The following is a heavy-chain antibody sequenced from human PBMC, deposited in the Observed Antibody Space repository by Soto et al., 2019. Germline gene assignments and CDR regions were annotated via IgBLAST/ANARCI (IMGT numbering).Heavy chain of an antibody. V-gene: IGHV4-39*07. D-gene: IGHD6-6*01. CDR3: ARAPKVSGSSQTRPDF. Sequence: PSETLSLTCTVSGGSISSSSYYWGWIRQPPGKGLEWIGSIYYSGSTYYNPSLKSRVSISIDTSKKQFSLNLASVSAADTAVYYCARAPKVSGSSQTRPDFWGQGTLVTVSS. CDR2: IYYSGST. J-gene: IGHJ4*02. CDR1: GGSISSSSYY.